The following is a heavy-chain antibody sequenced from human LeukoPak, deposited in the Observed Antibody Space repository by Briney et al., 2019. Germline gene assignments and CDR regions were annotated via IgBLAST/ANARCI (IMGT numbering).Heavy chain of an antibody. Sequence: SETLSLTCTVSGDSISGFYWSWIRQPPGKGLEWIAYIYYSGSTNYNPSLKSRVTLLIETSNNQFSLNLRAVSAADTAVYYCARGGARGSSAIDIWGQGTMVTVSS. D-gene: IGHD3-10*01. J-gene: IGHJ3*02. CDR2: IYYSGST. CDR1: GDSISGFY. CDR3: ARGGARGSSAIDI. V-gene: IGHV4-59*01.